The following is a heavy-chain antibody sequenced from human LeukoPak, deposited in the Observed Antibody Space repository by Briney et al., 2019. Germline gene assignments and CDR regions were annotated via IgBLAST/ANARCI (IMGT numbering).Heavy chain of an antibody. CDR3: VRDLDTTMAARYLFES. V-gene: IGHV1-18*01. Sequence: ASVKVSCKASGYSFTNYGISWVRQAPGQGLEWMGWISPYNNNANYAQKLQGRVTMTTDTSTTTVYMEVRSLRSDDTAVYYCVRDLDTTMAARYLFESWGQGTLVTVSS. D-gene: IGHD5-18*01. CDR1: GYSFTNYG. CDR2: ISPYNNNA. J-gene: IGHJ4*02.